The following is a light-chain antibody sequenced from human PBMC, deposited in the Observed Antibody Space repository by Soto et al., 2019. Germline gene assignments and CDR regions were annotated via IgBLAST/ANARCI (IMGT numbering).Light chain of an antibody. J-gene: IGLJ2*01. CDR3: SSYTSGSTLLV. Sequence: QSALTQPASVSGSPGQSITISCTGTSSDVGGYNYVSGYKQHPGKAPKLLIYEVSNRPSEVSNRFSGSKSGNTASLTISGLQAEDEGNYYCSSYTSGSTLLVFGGGTKLTVL. V-gene: IGLV2-14*01. CDR1: SSDVGGYNY. CDR2: EVS.